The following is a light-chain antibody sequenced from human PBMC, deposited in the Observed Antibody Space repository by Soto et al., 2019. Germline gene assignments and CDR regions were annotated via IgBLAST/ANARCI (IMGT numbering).Light chain of an antibody. V-gene: IGKV1-39*01. J-gene: IGKJ4*02. CDR2: AAS. Sequence: DIRMTQSPSSLSAFVGDTVTITCQTGPPISVYLNWSQQKPGKAPTLLISAASTLQSGVPSSFSGSGKGRHFTLSSSARRSEDFTTYYCQQTYAAPLTFGGGTRVEI. CDR3: QQTYAAPLT. CDR1: PPISVY.